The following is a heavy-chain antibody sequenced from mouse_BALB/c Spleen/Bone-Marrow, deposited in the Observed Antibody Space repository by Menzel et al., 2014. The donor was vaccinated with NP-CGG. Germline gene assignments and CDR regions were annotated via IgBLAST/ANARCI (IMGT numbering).Heavy chain of an antibody. CDR1: GFTFSSFA. CDR2: ISSGSSTI. Sequence: EVQGVESGGGLVQPGGSRKLSCAASGFTFSSFATHWVRQAPEKGLEWVAYISSGSSTIYYADTVMGRFTISRDNPKNTLFLQMTSLRSEDTAMYYCARSGSSSGYFDYWGQGTTLTVSS. J-gene: IGHJ2*01. CDR3: ARSGSSSGYFDY. V-gene: IGHV5-17*02. D-gene: IGHD1-1*01.